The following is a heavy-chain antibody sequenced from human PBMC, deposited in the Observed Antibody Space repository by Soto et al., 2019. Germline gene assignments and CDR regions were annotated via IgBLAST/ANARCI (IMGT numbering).Heavy chain of an antibody. V-gene: IGHV1-18*04. J-gene: IGHJ5*02. CDR1: GYTFSTYG. CDR2: ISAYNGNT. D-gene: IGHD6-13*01. Sequence: APVKVSCKASGYTFSTYGINWGRQAPGQGPEWMGWISAYNGNTNYAQKFQGRVTMTTDTPTSTAYLELRSLRSDDTAVYYCARDREAARPGGFDPWGQGTLVTGSS. CDR3: ARDREAARPGGFDP.